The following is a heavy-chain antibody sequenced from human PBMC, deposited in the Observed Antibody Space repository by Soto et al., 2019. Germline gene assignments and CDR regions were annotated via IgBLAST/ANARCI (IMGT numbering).Heavy chain of an antibody. CDR3: ARDLRMVYAIDFDY. Sequence: EVQLVESGGGLVQPGGSLRLSCAASGFTFSSYSMNWVRQALGKGLEWVSYISSSGSTIYYADSVKGRFTISRDNAKNSLYLQMNSLRDEDTAVYYCARDLRMVYAIDFDYWGQGTLVTVSS. V-gene: IGHV3-48*02. J-gene: IGHJ4*02. CDR2: ISSSGSTI. D-gene: IGHD2-8*01. CDR1: GFTFSSYS.